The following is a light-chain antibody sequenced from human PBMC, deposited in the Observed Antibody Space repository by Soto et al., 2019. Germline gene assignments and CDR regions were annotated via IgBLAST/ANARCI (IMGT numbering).Light chain of an antibody. Sequence: DTQMTQSPSSLSASVGDRISITCRASQTVSTYLNRYQQKPGKAPTLLISATSTLQSGVPSRFSGSGSGTEFTLTITSLQPEDFATYYCQQTYTTPRTFGQGTKVDIK. CDR3: QQTYTTPRT. V-gene: IGKV1-39*01. J-gene: IGKJ1*01. CDR2: ATS. CDR1: QTVSTY.